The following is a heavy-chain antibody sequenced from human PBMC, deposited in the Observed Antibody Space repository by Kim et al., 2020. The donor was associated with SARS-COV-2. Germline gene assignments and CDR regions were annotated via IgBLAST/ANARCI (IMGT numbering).Heavy chain of an antibody. CDR3: ARVELGIGAAGWYFHL. V-gene: IGHV4-30-4*01. CDR2: ISYSGST. D-gene: IGHD1-7*01. J-gene: IGHJ2*01. CDR1: GGSISSDYY. Sequence: SETLSLTCTVSGGSISSDYYWSWIRQPPGKGLEWIGCISYSGSTYYNPSLKSRVIISVDTSKNQFSLKLSSVTAADTAVYYCARVELGIGAAGWYFHLWGRGTLVTVSS.